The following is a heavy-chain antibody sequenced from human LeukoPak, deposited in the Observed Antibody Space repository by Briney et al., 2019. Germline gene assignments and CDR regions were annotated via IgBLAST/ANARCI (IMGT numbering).Heavy chain of an antibody. Sequence: SETLSLTCAVYGGSFSGYYWSWIRQPPGKGLEWIGEINHSGSTNYNPSLKSRVTISVDTSKNQFSLNLSSVTAADTAVYYCARGGRAFDIWGQGTMVTVSS. CDR2: INHSGST. J-gene: IGHJ3*02. CDR3: ARGGRAFDI. CDR1: GGSFSGYY. V-gene: IGHV4-34*01.